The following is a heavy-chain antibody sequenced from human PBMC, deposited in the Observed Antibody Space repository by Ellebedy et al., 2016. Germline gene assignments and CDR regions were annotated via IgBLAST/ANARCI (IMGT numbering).Heavy chain of an antibody. J-gene: IGHJ4*02. CDR1: GYTFTTYG. CDR2: INTYSGNT. V-gene: IGHV1-18*01. CDR3: ARTNGIAYFDY. Sequence: ASVKVSCXASGYTFTTYGISWVRQAPGQGLEWMGWINTYSGNTNYAQNLQGRVTMTTDTSTSTAYMELRSLRSDDTAVYYCARTNGIAYFDYWGQGTLVTVSS. D-gene: IGHD2-21*01.